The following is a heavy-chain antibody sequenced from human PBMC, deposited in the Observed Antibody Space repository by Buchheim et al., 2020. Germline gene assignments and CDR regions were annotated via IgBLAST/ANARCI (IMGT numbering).Heavy chain of an antibody. J-gene: IGHJ6*02. V-gene: IGHV3-30-3*01. CDR2: ISHDGSNK. CDR3: ARENILTGYYSSGLYYYYGMDV. CDR1: GFTFSTYV. D-gene: IGHD3-9*01. Sequence: QVQLVESGGGVVQPGRSLRLSCAVSGFTFSTYVMHWVRQAPGKGLEWVALISHDGSNKNYADSLKGRFTISSDNSKNTLYLQMNSLRAEDTAVYYCARENILTGYYSSGLYYYYGMDVWGQGTT.